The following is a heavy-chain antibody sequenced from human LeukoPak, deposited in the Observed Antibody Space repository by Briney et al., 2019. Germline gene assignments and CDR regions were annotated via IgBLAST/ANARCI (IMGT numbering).Heavy chain of an antibody. CDR1: GFTFSDYY. D-gene: IGHD6-19*01. V-gene: IGHV3-11*01. CDR3: ARGQQWLAQDY. J-gene: IGHJ4*02. Sequence: GGSLRLSCVASGFTFSDYYMGWIRQAPGKGLEWVSFITNSDNTKSYADSVKGRFTISRDNAKNSLYLQMNSLRADDTAIYYCARGQQWLAQDYWGQGTLVTVSS. CDR2: ITNSDNTK.